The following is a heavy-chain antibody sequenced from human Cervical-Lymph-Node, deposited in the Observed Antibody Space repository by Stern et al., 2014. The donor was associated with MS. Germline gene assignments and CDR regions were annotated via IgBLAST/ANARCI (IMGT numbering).Heavy chain of an antibody. Sequence: QVQLGESGAELKKPGSSVRVSCQASGATFSSFAINWVRQAPGQGLEWMGDVVPRFGIPNYAQKFQGILTISADEATHTSYMELTDLQSEDTAMYYCAREQGPKMPVFDCWGQGTPVTVSS. D-gene: IGHD2-2*01. J-gene: IGHJ4*02. CDR1: GATFSSFA. CDR2: VVPRFGIP. V-gene: IGHV1-69*01. CDR3: AREQGPKMPVFDC.